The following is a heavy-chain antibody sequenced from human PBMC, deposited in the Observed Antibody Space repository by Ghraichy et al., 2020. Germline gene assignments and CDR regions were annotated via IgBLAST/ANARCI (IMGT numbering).Heavy chain of an antibody. Sequence: GGSLRLSCAASGFTFSSYSMNWVRQAPGKGLEWVSSISSSSSYIYYADSVKGRFTISRDNAKNSLYLQMNSLRAEDTAVYYCARDDYCSGGSCYQANAFDIWGQGTMVTVSS. J-gene: IGHJ3*02. CDR1: GFTFSSYS. D-gene: IGHD2-15*01. CDR3: ARDDYCSGGSCYQANAFDI. V-gene: IGHV3-21*01. CDR2: ISSSSSYI.